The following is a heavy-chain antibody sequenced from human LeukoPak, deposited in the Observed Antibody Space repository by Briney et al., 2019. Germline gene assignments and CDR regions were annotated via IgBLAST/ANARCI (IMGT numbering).Heavy chain of an antibody. CDR3: ARAHSPGYKVAYY. V-gene: IGHV3-48*02. D-gene: IGHD3-9*01. Sequence: PGGSLRLSCAASGFTFSSYNMNWVRQAPGKGLEWVSYISSSSSTIYYAASVKGRFTISRDNAKNSLYLQMNSLRDEDTAVYYCARAHSPGYKVAYYWGQGTLVTVSS. CDR2: ISSSSSTI. J-gene: IGHJ4*02. CDR1: GFTFSSYN.